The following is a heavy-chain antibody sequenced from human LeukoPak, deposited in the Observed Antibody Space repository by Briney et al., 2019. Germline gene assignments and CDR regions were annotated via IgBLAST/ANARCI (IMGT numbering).Heavy chain of an antibody. Sequence: SVKVSCKASGGTFSSYAISWVRQAPGQGLEWMGGIIPILGTANYAQKFQGRVTTTADESTGTAYMELSSLRSEDTAVYYCARDGRSAFDIWGQGTMVTVSS. J-gene: IGHJ3*02. D-gene: IGHD1-26*01. CDR1: GGTFSSYA. CDR2: IIPILGTA. V-gene: IGHV1-69*13. CDR3: ARDGRSAFDI.